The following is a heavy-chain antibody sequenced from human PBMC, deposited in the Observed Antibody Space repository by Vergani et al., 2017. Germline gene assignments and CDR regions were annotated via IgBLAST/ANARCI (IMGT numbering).Heavy chain of an antibody. J-gene: IGHJ5*02. V-gene: IGHV1-69*01. CDR2: IIPIFGTA. D-gene: IGHD6-13*01. Sequence: QVQLVQSGAEVKKPGSSVKVSCKASGGTFSSYAISWVRQAPGQGLEWMGGIIPIFGTANYAQNFQGRVTITADESTSTAYMELSSLRSEATAVYYCARDIAAAGRGYWFDPWGQGTLVTVSS. CDR1: GGTFSSYA. CDR3: ARDIAAAGRGYWFDP.